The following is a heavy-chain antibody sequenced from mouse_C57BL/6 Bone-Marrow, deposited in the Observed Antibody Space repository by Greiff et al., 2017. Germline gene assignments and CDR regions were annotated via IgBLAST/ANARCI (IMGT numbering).Heavy chain of an antibody. V-gene: IGHV1-78*01. CDR3: ARGERLLRYFDY. J-gene: IGHJ2*01. D-gene: IGHD2-3*01. CDR1: GYTFTDYT. CDR2: IYPRDGST. Sequence: VQLQESDAELVKPGASVKISCKASGYTFTDYTIHWMQQRPEQGLEWIGYIYPRDGSTNYNEKFKGQATLTADKSSSTAYMQLNSLTSEDSAVXCCARGERLLRYFDYWGQGTTLTVFS.